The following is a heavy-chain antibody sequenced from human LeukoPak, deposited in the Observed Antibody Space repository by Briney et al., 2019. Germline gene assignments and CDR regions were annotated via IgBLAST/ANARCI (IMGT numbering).Heavy chain of an antibody. V-gene: IGHV3-7*01. D-gene: IGHD1/OR15-1a*01. CDR1: GFRFSDYY. CDR3: LVTTRSRGFDY. CDR2: IRQDGSVQ. J-gene: IGHJ4*02. Sequence: PGGSLKLSCAASGFRFSDYYMSWIRQAPGKGLEWVANIRQDGSVQNYVDSVKGRFTISRDNPKNSVYLQMSSLRAEDTAVYYCLVTTRSRGFDYWGQGTLVTVSS.